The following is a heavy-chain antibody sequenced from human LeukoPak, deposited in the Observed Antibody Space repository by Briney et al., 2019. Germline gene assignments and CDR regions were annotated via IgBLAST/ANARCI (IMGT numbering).Heavy chain of an antibody. V-gene: IGHV4-59*11. CDR3: ARAEMATIVNGYYFDY. CDR2: IYYSGST. Sequence: PSETLSLTCTVSGGSISSHYWSWIRQPPGKGLEWIGYIYYSGSTNYNPPLKSRVTISVDTSKNQFSLKLSSVTAADTAVYYCARAEMATIVNGYYFDYWGQGTLVTVSS. J-gene: IGHJ4*02. CDR1: GGSISSHY. D-gene: IGHD5-24*01.